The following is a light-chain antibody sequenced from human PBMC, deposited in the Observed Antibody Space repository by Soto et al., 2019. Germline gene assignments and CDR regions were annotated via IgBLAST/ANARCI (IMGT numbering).Light chain of an antibody. CDR3: SSYTSENTYV. J-gene: IGLJ1*01. Sequence: QSVLTQPASVSGSPGQSTTISCTGTSSDVGSYNYVSWYQQHPGRAPRLMIYEVSNRPSGVSNRFSGSKSGNTASLTISGLQAEDEADYYCSSYTSENTYVFGTGTKVTVL. CDR2: EVS. V-gene: IGLV2-14*01. CDR1: SSDVGSYNY.